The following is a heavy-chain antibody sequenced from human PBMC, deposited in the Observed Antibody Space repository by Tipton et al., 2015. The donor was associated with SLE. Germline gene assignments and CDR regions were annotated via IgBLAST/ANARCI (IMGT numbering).Heavy chain of an antibody. CDR2: IYYSGRT. D-gene: IGHD1-26*01. CDR3: ARGSWIVGSHIPFDY. CDR1: GGPISSHF. Sequence: TLSLTCTVSGGPISSHFWSWIRQSPGKGLEWIGYIYYSGRTNYNPSLKSRVTISVDTSKNQFSLKLSSVTAADTAVYYCARGSWIVGSHIPFDYWGQGTLVTVSS. J-gene: IGHJ4*02. V-gene: IGHV4-59*11.